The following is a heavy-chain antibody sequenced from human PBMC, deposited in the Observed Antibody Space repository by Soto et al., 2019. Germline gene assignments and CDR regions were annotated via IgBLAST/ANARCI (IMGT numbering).Heavy chain of an antibody. CDR2: INPSGGST. J-gene: IGHJ6*02. CDR1: GYTFTSNY. D-gene: IGHD6-13*01. Sequence: SVKVSCKASGYTFTSNYMHWVRQSPGQGLEWMGIINPSGGSTSYAQKFQGRVTMTRDTSTSTVYMELSSLRSEDTAVYYCVSGFIAAADYYYYGMDVWGQGTTVTVSS. V-gene: IGHV1-46*01. CDR3: VSGFIAAADYYYYGMDV.